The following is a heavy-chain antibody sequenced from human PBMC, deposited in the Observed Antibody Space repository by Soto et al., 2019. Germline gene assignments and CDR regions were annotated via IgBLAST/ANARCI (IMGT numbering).Heavy chain of an antibody. J-gene: IGHJ4*01. CDR1: GGSISSGDYY. CDR3: ARVPAVGITGTYYFDY. V-gene: IGHV4-30-4*01. Sequence: PSETLSLTCTVSGGSISSGDYYWSWIRQPPGKGLEWIGYIYYSGSTYYNPSPKSRVTISVDASKNQFSLKLSSVTAADTAVYYCARVPAVGITGTYYFDYWGQGTLVTVSS. D-gene: IGHD1-7*01. CDR2: IYYSGST.